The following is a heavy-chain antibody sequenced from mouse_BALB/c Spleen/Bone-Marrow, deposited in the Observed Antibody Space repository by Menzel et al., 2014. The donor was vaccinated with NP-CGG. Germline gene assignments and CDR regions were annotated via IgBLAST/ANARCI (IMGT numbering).Heavy chain of an antibody. CDR2: ISYSGST. V-gene: IGHV3-2*02. J-gene: IGHJ1*01. CDR3: ARWTTVVAKDWYFDV. D-gene: IGHD1-1*01. CDR1: GYSITSDYA. Sequence: EVKLMESGPGLVKPSQSLSLTCTVTGYSITSDYAWNWIRQFPGNQLEWMGYISYSGSTSYNPSLKSRISITRDTSKNQFFLQSNSMTTEDTATYCCARWTTVVAKDWYFDVWGAGTTVTVSS.